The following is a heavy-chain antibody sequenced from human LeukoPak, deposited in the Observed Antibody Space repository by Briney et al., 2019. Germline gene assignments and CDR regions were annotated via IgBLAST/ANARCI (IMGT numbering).Heavy chain of an antibody. J-gene: IGHJ4*02. CDR3: ARGYCSGGSCPFGY. Sequence: SETLSLTCAVYGGSFSGYYWSWIRQPPGKGLEWIGEINHSGSTNYNPSLKSRVTISVDTSKNQFSLKLSSVTAADTAVYYCARGYCSGGSCPFGYWGQGTLVTVSS. V-gene: IGHV4-34*01. CDR1: GGSFSGYY. CDR2: INHSGST. D-gene: IGHD2-15*01.